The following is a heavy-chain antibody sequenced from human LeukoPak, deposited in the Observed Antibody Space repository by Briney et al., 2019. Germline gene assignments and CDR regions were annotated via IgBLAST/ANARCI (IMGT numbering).Heavy chain of an antibody. D-gene: IGHD4-17*01. CDR3: ARAPLYGDYDYYGMDV. V-gene: IGHV3-64*01. J-gene: IGHJ6*02. CDR2: ISSNGGST. Sequence: GGSLRLSCAASGFTFSNAWMSWVRQAPGKGLEYVSAISSNGGSTYYANSVKGRFTISRDNSKNTLYLQMGSLRAEDMAVYYCARAPLYGDYDYYGMDVWGQGTTVTVSS. CDR1: GFTFSNAW.